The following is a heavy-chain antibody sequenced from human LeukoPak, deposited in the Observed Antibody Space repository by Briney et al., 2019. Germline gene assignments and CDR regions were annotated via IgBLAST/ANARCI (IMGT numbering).Heavy chain of an antibody. CDR2: IQNDEIDK. Sequence: GGSLRLSCAASGFTFATYGMHWVRLAPGKGLEWVAFIQNDEIDKFYADSVRGRFTVSRDNSKNTLYLQMDSLRPEDTAVYYCAKDRGWGIGNYWGQGTLVTVSS. J-gene: IGHJ4*02. V-gene: IGHV3-30*02. D-gene: IGHD3-16*01. CDR3: AKDRGWGIGNY. CDR1: GFTFATYG.